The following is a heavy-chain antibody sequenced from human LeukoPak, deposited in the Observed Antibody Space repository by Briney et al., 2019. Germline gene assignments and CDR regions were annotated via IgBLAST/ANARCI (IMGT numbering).Heavy chain of an antibody. CDR2: FDAEDGET. CDR3: ATWLLKRITTVRGVTRITNWFDA. V-gene: IGHV1-24*01. CDR1: GYTLTKLS. Sequence: PWASVKVSCKVSGYTLTKLSMHWVRQAPGKGLELMAGFDAEDGETIYAQKFQSRVTMTEDTSTDTAYMELSSLRSEDTAVYYCATWLLKRITTVRGVTRITNWFDAWSQGTMVTVSS. D-gene: IGHD3-10*01. J-gene: IGHJ5*02.